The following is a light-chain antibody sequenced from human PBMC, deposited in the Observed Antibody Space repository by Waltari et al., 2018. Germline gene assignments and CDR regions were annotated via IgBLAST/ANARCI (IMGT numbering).Light chain of an antibody. Sequence: DIQMTQSPSTLSASVGDRVTITCRASKSVKNNLTWDQTKPGKAPKCLIHKASRLESGVPPRFSGSGFGTEFTFTISSLQPDDFAAYYCQEYDSLPITFGGGTKVEIK. CDR2: KAS. CDR1: KSVKNN. CDR3: QEYDSLPIT. V-gene: IGKV1-5*03. J-gene: IGKJ4*01.